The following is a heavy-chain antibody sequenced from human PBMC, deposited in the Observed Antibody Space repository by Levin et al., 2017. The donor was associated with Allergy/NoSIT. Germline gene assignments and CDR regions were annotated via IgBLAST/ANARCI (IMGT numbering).Heavy chain of an antibody. CDR1: GFTFSSYS. CDR2: ISSSSSTI. D-gene: IGHD6-19*01. CDR3: ARDRNSSGYRGVDY. V-gene: IGHV3-48*01. Sequence: GGSLRLSCAASGFTFSSYSMNWVRQAPGKGLEWVSYISSSSSTIYYADSVKGRFTISRDNAKNSLYLQMNSLRAEDTAVYYCARDRNSSGYRGVDYWGQGTLVTVSS. J-gene: IGHJ4*02.